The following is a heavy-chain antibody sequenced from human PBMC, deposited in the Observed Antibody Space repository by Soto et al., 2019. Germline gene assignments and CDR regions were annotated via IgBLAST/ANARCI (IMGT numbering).Heavy chain of an antibody. CDR1: GFTFSRYA. CDR2: INAGSGYA. CDR3: ARETGSTPNFDY. J-gene: IGHJ4*02. Sequence: QVQFVQSGAEVKEPGASVKVSCRTSGFTFSRYAIHWVRQAPGQRLEWMGWINAGSGYATYSQNFQGRVTFTRDASARTAYMELSSLRFEDTAVYYFARETGSTPNFDYWGQGALVTVSA. V-gene: IGHV1-3*01. D-gene: IGHD4-17*01.